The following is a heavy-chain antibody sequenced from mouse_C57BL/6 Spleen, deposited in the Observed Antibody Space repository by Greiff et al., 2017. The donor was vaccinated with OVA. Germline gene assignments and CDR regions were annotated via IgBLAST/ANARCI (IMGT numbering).Heavy chain of an antibody. J-gene: IGHJ2*01. CDR1: GFNIKNTY. CDR3: ARGARVVATPFDY. CDR2: IDPANGNT. Sequence: ESVAELVRPGASVKLSCTASGFNIKNTYMHWVKQRPEQGLEWIGRIDPANGNTKYAPKFQGKATITADTSSNTAYLQLSSLTSEDTAIYYCARGARVVATPFDYWGQGTTLTVSS. V-gene: IGHV14-3*01. D-gene: IGHD1-1*01.